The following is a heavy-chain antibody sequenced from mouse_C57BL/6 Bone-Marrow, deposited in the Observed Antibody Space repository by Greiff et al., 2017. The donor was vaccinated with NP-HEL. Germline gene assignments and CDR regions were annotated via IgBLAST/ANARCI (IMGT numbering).Heavy chain of an antibody. Sequence: EVKLVESGGDLVKPGGSLKLSCAASGFTFSSYGMSWVRQTPAKRLAWVATISSGGSYTYYPDSVKGRFTISRDNAKNTLYLQMSSLKSENTAMYYCSRHYYSNYFDYWGQGTTLTVSS. J-gene: IGHJ2*01. D-gene: IGHD2-5*01. V-gene: IGHV5-6*01. CDR1: GFTFSSYG. CDR3: SRHYYSNYFDY. CDR2: ISSGGSYT.